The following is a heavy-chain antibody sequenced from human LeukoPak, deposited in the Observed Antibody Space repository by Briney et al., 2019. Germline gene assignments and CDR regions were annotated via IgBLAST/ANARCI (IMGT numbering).Heavy chain of an antibody. V-gene: IGHV3-21*01. CDR3: ARGHYDVLTDSLNQFAY. Sequence: KPGGSLRLSCAASGFTFSSYSMNWVRQAPGKGLEWVSSISSSSSYIYYADSVRGRFTISRDNAKTSLYLQMNSLRAEDTAVYYCARGHYDVLTDSLNQFAYWGQGTLVTASS. CDR2: ISSSSSYI. CDR1: GFTFSSYS. D-gene: IGHD3-9*01. J-gene: IGHJ4*02.